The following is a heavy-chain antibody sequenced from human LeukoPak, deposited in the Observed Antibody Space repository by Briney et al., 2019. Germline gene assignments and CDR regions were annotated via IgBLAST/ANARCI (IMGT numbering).Heavy chain of an antibody. Sequence: GGSLRLSCAASGFTFSDYYMSWIRQAPGKGLEWVSYISSSGSTIYYADSVKGRFTISRDNSKNTLYLQMNSLRAEDTAVYYCARVRYSGSYYDGWFDPWGQGTLVTVSS. V-gene: IGHV3-11*04. CDR2: ISSSGSTI. CDR3: ARVRYSGSYYDGWFDP. CDR1: GFTFSDYY. J-gene: IGHJ5*02. D-gene: IGHD1-26*01.